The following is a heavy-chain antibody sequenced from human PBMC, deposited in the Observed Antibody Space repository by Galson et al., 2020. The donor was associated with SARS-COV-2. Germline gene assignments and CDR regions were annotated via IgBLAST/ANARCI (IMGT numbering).Heavy chain of an antibody. J-gene: IGHJ6*02. CDR2: IKQDGFEK. CDR1: GFTFSSYG. D-gene: IGHD3-10*01. V-gene: IGHV3-7*01. CDR3: ARGKNYYYDSGSYDYVMDV. Sequence: GESLKISCAASGFTFSSYGMHWVRQAPGKGLEWVANIKQDGFEKYYVDSVKGRFTISRDNAKNSLYLQMNSLRAEDTAVYYCARGKNYYYDSGSYDYVMDVWGQGTTVTVSS.